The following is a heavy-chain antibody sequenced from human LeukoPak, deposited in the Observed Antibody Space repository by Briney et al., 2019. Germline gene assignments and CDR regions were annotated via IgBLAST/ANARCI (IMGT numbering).Heavy chain of an antibody. V-gene: IGHV3-23*01. CDR2: ISGSGGTT. CDR1: GFIFDSYV. CDR3: TRPRAGYCSGGSCYSNYYYGMDV. D-gene: IGHD2-15*01. Sequence: GGSLRLSCAASGFIFDSYVMSWVRQAPGKGLEWVSGISGSGGTTDYADSVKGRFTISRDNSKNTLYLQMNSLRAEDTAVYYCTRPRAGYCSGGSCYSNYYYGMDVWGQGTTVTVSS. J-gene: IGHJ6*02.